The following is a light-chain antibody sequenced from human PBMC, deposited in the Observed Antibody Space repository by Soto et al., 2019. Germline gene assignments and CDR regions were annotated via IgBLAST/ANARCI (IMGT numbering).Light chain of an antibody. CDR1: QSVSPSS. Sequence: EILLTQSPGTLSLSPGERATVSCRASQSVSPSSLAWYQQRPGQSPRLLIYGASSRATGIPDRFSGRGSGTDFTLIISRLEPEDFAVYYCQQFAGSFGGGTKVDIK. CDR2: GAS. V-gene: IGKV3-20*01. J-gene: IGKJ4*02. CDR3: QQFAGS.